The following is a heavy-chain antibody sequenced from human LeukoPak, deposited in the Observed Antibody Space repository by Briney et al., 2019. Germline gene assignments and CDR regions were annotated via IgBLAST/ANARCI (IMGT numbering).Heavy chain of an antibody. J-gene: IGHJ3*02. CDR3: ARPRQHLVRGGGDALDI. Sequence: SETLSLTCTVSGGSISSGDYYWSWIRQPAGKGLEWIGRIYASGSTNYNPSLKSRVTISIDTSKNQFSLKLTSVTAADTAVYYCARPRQHLVRGGGDALDIWGQGTMVTVSS. V-gene: IGHV4-61*02. CDR1: GGSISSGDYY. CDR2: IYASGST. D-gene: IGHD3-10*01.